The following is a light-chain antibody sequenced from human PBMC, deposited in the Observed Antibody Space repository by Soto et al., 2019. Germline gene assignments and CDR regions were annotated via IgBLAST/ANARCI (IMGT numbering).Light chain of an antibody. V-gene: IGLV1-40*01. CDR3: QSYEGSLSVNYV. J-gene: IGLJ1*01. CDR1: SSNIGSTYD. CDR2: GNT. Sequence: QSVLTQPPSVSGAPGQRVTISCTGSSSNIGSTYDVQWYQQLPGTAPKLLIHGNTDRPSGVPDRFSGSKSGTSASLAITGLQADDEADYYCQSYEGSLSVNYVFGTRTKVTVL.